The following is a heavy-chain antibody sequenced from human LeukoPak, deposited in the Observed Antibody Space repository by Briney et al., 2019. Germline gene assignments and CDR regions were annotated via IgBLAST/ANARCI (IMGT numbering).Heavy chain of an antibody. CDR3: ARGRLRFLEDAFDI. Sequence: NASETLSLTCTVSGGSISGYYWSWIRQPPGKGLEWIEYIYCTGTTKYNPSLKSRVSISVDTSKNQFSLKLSSVTAADTAVHFCARGRLRFLEDAFDIWGQGTMVTVSS. D-gene: IGHD3-3*01. J-gene: IGHJ3*02. CDR1: GGSISGYY. V-gene: IGHV4-59*01. CDR2: IYCTGTT.